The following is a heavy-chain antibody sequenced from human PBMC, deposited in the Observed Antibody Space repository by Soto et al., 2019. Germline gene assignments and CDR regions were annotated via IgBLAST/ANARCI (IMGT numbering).Heavy chain of an antibody. Sequence: ASVKVSCKASGYTFTSYGISWVRQAPGQGLEWMGWISAYNGNTNYAQKLQGRVTMTTDTSTSTAYMELRSLRSDDTAVYYCASPQSDGSLAYYYGMDVWGQGTTVTVSS. CDR3: ASPQSDGSLAYYYGMDV. D-gene: IGHD2-15*01. J-gene: IGHJ6*02. V-gene: IGHV1-18*01. CDR2: ISAYNGNT. CDR1: GYTFTSYG.